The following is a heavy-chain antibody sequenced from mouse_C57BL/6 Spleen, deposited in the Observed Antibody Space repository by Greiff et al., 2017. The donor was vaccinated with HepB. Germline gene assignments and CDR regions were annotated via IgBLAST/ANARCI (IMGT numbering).Heavy chain of an antibody. CDR2: IYPGDGDT. D-gene: IGHD1-1*01. CDR3: ARSRYGSSPAWFAY. CDR1: GYAFSSSW. Sequence: VQLQQSGPELVKPGASVKISCKASGYAFSSSWMNWVKQRPGKGLERIGRIYPGDGDTNYNGKFKGKATLTADKSSSTAYMQLSSLTSEDSAVYFCARSRYGSSPAWFAYWGQGTLVTVSA. V-gene: IGHV1-82*01. J-gene: IGHJ3*01.